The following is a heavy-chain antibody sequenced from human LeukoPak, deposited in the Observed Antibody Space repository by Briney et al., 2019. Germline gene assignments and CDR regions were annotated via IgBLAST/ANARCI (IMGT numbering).Heavy chain of an antibody. J-gene: IGHJ4*02. CDR1: GFTFSSYS. CDR3: ARPTRYCSGGSCMDY. CDR2: ISSSSSYI. Sequence: GGSLRLSCAASGFTFSSYSMNWVRQAPGKGLEWVSSISSSSSYIYYADSVKGRFTVSRDNAKNSMYLQMNSLRAEDTAVYYCARPTRYCSGGSCMDYWGQGTLVTVSS. D-gene: IGHD2-15*01. V-gene: IGHV3-21*01.